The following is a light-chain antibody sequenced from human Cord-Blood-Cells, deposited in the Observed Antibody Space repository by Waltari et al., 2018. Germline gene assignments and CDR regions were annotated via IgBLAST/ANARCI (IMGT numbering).Light chain of an antibody. CDR1: SSDVWRYNL. J-gene: IGLJ3*02. V-gene: IGLV2-23*01. CDR3: CSYAGSSTWV. CDR2: EGS. Sequence: QSALTQPASVSGSPGPSITIPCTGTSSDVWRYNLVSWYQQHPGKAPKLMIYEGSKRPSGVSNRFSGSKSGNTASLTISVLQAEDEADYYCCSYAGSSTWVFGGGTKLTVL.